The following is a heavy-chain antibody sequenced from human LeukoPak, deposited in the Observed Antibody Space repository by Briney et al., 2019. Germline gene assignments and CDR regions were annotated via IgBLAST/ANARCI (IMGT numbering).Heavy chain of an antibody. CDR3: ARAMVITGEEAFDI. D-gene: IGHD3-22*01. Sequence: GGSLRLSCAASGFTFSSYSMTWVRQAPGKGLEWVSYISSSSSTIYYADSVKGRFTISRDNAKNSLYLQMNSLRAEDTAVYYCARAMVITGEEAFDIWGQGTMVTVSS. V-gene: IGHV3-48*04. CDR1: GFTFSSYS. J-gene: IGHJ3*02. CDR2: ISSSSSTI.